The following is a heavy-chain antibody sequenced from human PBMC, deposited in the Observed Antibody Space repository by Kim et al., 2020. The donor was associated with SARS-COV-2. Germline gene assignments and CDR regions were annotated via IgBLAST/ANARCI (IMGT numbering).Heavy chain of an antibody. Sequence: GGSLRLSCAASGFTFSSYGMHWVRQAPGKGLEWVAVISYDGSNKYYADSVKGRFTISRDNSKNTLYLQMNSLRAEDTAVYYCARQGAARPLGHFDYWGQGTLVTVSS. CDR2: ISYDGSNK. CDR3: ARQGAARPLGHFDY. D-gene: IGHD6-6*01. J-gene: IGHJ4*02. V-gene: IGHV3-30*03. CDR1: GFTFSSYG.